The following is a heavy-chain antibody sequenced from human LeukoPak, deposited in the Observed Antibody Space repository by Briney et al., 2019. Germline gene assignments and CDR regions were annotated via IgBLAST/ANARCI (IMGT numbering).Heavy chain of an antibody. J-gene: IGHJ4*02. CDR2: ISAYNGNT. V-gene: IGHV1-18*01. D-gene: IGHD4-23*01. CDR3: ARSPSVAPTTGDFDY. CDR1: GYTFTSYG. Sequence: ASVKVSCKASGYTFTSYGISWVRQAPGQGLEWMGWISAYNGNTNYAQKLQGRVTMTTDTSTSTAYMELRSLRSDDTAVYYCARSPSVAPTTGDFDYWGQGTLVTVSS.